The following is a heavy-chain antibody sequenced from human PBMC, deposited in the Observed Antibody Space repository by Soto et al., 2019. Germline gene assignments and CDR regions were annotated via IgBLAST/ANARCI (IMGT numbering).Heavy chain of an antibody. CDR1: GGSISSSSYY. J-gene: IGHJ5*02. CDR2: IYYSGST. V-gene: IGHV4-39*01. D-gene: IGHD3-3*01. Sequence: SETLSLTCTVSGGSISSSSYYWGWIRQPPGKGLEWIGSIYYSGSTYYNPSLKSRVTISVDTSKNQFSLKLSSVTAADTAVYYCAHRAGITIFGVVSPEGSLFDPWGQGTLVTVSS. CDR3: AHRAGITIFGVVSPEGSLFDP.